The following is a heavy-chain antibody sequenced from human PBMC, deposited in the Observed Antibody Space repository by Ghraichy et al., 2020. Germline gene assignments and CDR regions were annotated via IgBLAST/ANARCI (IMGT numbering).Heavy chain of an antibody. D-gene: IGHD2-2*01. Sequence: GESLNISCAASGFTFSSYGMHWVRQAPGKGLEWVAVIWYDGSNKYYADSVKGRFTISRDNSKNTLYLQMNSLRAEDTAVYYCATGTRLGYCSSTSVYVGWTGDYWGQGTLVTVSS. CDR3: ATGTRLGYCSSTSVYVGWTGDY. V-gene: IGHV3-33*01. J-gene: IGHJ4*02. CDR1: GFTFSSYG. CDR2: IWYDGSNK.